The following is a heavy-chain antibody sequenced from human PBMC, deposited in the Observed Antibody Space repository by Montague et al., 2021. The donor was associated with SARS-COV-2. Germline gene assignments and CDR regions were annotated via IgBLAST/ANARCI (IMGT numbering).Heavy chain of an antibody. D-gene: IGHD2-8*01. CDR2: IYYSGST. CDR1: VGSISSSSYY. J-gene: IGHJ4*02. CDR3: ATITLGYCTNGVCQPPDY. V-gene: IGHV4-39*01. Sequence: SETLSLTCTVSVGSISSSSYYWGWIRQPPGKGLEWIGSIYYSGSTYYNPSLKSRVTISVDTSKNQFSLKLSSVTAADTAVYYCATITLGYCTNGVCQPPDYWGQGTLVTVSS.